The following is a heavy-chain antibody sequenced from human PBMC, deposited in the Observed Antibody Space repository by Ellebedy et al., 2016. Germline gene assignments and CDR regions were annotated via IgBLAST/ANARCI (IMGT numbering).Heavy chain of an antibody. J-gene: IGHJ4*02. CDR1: GGSFSGYY. Sequence: SQTLSLTXXVYGGSFSGYYWSWIRQPPGKGLEWIGEINHSGSTNYNPSLKSRVTISVDTSKNQFSLKLSSVTAADTAVYYCARVAQDWGQGTLVTVSS. CDR3: ARVAQD. V-gene: IGHV4-34*01. CDR2: INHSGST.